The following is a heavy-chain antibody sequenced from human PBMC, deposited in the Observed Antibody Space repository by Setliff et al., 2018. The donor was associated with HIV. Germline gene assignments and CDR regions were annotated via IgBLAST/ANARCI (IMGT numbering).Heavy chain of an antibody. Sequence: ASVKVSCKASGGTFSRYAIAWVRQAPGQGLEWMGWINPKSDGTNYAQKFQGWITMTRDTSISTAYMELSRLRSDDTAVYYCARDYYDSSGYIFFPGLPDYWGQGTLVTVSS. D-gene: IGHD3-22*01. CDR3: ARDYYDSSGYIFFPGLPDY. V-gene: IGHV1-2*04. CDR1: GGTFSRYA. J-gene: IGHJ4*02. CDR2: INPKSDGT.